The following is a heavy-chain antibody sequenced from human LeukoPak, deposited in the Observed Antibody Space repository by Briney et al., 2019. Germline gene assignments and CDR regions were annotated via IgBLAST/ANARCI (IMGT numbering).Heavy chain of an antibody. CDR1: GFTFSSYS. D-gene: IGHD2-15*01. CDR3: ARTRSYCSGGSCPYY. CDR2: ISSSSSYI. Sequence: PGGSLRLSCAASGFTFSSYSMNLVRQAPGKGLEWVSSISSSSSYIYYADSVKGRFTISRDNAKNSLYLQMNSLRAEDTAVYYCARTRSYCSGGSCPYYWGQGTLVTVSS. J-gene: IGHJ4*02. V-gene: IGHV3-21*01.